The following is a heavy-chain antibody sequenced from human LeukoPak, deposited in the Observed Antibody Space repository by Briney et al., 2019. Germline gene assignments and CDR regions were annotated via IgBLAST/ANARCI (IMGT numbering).Heavy chain of an antibody. D-gene: IGHD2-15*01. Sequence: ASVKVSCKASGYTFTSYGISWVRQAPGQGLEWMGWISAYNGNTNYAQKLQGRVTMTTDTSTSTAYMELRSLRSDDTAVYYCARDYAIVDYYYYGMDVWGQGTTVTVS. CDR3: ARDYAIVDYYYYGMDV. J-gene: IGHJ6*02. V-gene: IGHV1-18*01. CDR2: ISAYNGNT. CDR1: GYTFTSYG.